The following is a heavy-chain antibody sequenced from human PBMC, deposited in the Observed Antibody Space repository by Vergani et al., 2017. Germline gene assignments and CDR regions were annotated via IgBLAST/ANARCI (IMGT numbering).Heavy chain of an antibody. J-gene: IGHJ4*02. CDR2: ISSSSSYI. CDR3: ARXFPKLFYYYESSGSSFDY. CDR1: GFTFSSYS. Sequence: EVQLVESGGGLVKPGGSLRLSCAASGFTFSSYSMNWVRQAPGKGLEWVSSISSSSSYIYYADSVKGRFTISRDNAKNSLYLQMNSLRAEDTAVYYCARXFPKLFYYYESSGSSFDYWGQGTLVTVSS. V-gene: IGHV3-21*01. D-gene: IGHD3-22*01.